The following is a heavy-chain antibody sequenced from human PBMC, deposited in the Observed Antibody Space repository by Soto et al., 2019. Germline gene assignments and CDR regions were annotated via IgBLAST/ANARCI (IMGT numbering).Heavy chain of an antibody. J-gene: IGHJ4*02. Sequence: SVKVSCKASGGTFSSYAISWVRQAPGQGLEWMGGIIPIFGTANYAQKFQGRVTITADESTSTAYMELSSLKSQDTAVYYCVRDSGAKLSSSWGQGTLVTVSS. CDR2: IIPIFGTA. CDR3: VRDSGAKLSSS. V-gene: IGHV1-69*13. CDR1: GGTFSSYA. D-gene: IGHD6-13*01.